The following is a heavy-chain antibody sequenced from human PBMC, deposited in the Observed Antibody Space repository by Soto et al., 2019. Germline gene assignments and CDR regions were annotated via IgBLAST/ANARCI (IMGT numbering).Heavy chain of an antibody. CDR1: GYTFTSYA. CDR3: ARAYVYGDLYYFDY. J-gene: IGHJ4*02. V-gene: IGHV1-3*01. D-gene: IGHD4-17*01. CDR2: INAGNGNT. Sequence: QVQLVQSGAEVKKPGASVKVSCKASGYTFTSYAMHWVRQAPGQRLEWMGWINAGNGNTKYSQKFQGRVTITRATSASTAYMELSSLRSEDTAVYYCARAYVYGDLYYFDYWGQGTLVTVSS.